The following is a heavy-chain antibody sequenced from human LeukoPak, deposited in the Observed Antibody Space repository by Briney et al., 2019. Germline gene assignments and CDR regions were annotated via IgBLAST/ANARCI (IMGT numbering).Heavy chain of an antibody. J-gene: IGHJ4*02. D-gene: IGHD3-10*01. V-gene: IGHV3-21*01. Sequence: GGSLRLSCAASGFTFSSYSMNWVRQAPGKGLEWVSSISSSSSYIYYADSVKGRFTISRDNAKNSLYLQMNSLRAEDTAVYYCARDQGDLCFDYWGQGTLVTVSS. CDR3: ARDQGDLCFDY. CDR1: GFTFSSYS. CDR2: ISSSSSYI.